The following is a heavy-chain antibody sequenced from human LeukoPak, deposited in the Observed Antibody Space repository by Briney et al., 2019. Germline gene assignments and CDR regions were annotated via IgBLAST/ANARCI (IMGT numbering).Heavy chain of an antibody. V-gene: IGHV3-21*06. CDR1: GFTFSNYG. CDR2: TDTSGRYV. Sequence: GGSLRLSCAASGFTFSNYGMNWVRQAPGKGLEWVSFTDTSGRYVYYGDSVKGRFTISRDNAKNLLFLQMNGLRAEDTPLYYCARGRSITLLRGVAMSDGFDLWGQGAMVAVSS. D-gene: IGHD3-10*01. J-gene: IGHJ3*01. CDR3: ARGRSITLLRGVAMSDGFDL.